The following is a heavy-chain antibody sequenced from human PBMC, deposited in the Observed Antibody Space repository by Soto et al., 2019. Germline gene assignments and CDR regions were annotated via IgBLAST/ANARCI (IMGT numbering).Heavy chain of an antibody. CDR1: GGTFGSYA. CDR3: ARGPTPHYDILTGYYPYYFDY. V-gene: IGHV1-69*13. Sequence: GASVKVSCKASGGTFGSYAISWVRQAPGQGLEWMGGIIPTFGTANYAQKFQGRVTITADESTSTAYMELSSLRSEDTAVYYCARGPTPHYDILTGYYPYYFDYWGQGTLVTVSS. D-gene: IGHD3-9*01. CDR2: IIPTFGTA. J-gene: IGHJ4*02.